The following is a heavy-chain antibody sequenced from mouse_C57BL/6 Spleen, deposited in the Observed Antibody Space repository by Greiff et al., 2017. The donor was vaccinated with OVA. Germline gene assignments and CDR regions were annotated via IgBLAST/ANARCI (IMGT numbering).Heavy chain of an antibody. J-gene: IGHJ4*01. V-gene: IGHV1-69*01. CDR1: GYTFTSYW. CDR2: IDPSDSYT. CDR3: ARRGIERDAMDY. Sequence: VQGVESGAELVMPGASVKLSCKASGYTFTSYWMHWVKQRPGQGLEWIGEIDPSDSYTNYNQKYKGKSTLTVDKSSSTAYMQLSSLTSEDSAAYYCARRGIERDAMDYWGQGTSVTVSS.